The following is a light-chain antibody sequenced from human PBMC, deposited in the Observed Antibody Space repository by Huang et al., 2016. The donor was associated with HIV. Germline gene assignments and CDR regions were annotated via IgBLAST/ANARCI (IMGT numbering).Light chain of an antibody. V-gene: IGKV3-15*01. CDR3: QQYDSTPTT. Sequence: EIIMTQSPATLSVSPGERATLSCRASQSVRTNSAWYQQKPGQAHRLLIFGASNRATGIPARFSVSGSVTDFTLTISSLQSEDFAVYYCQQYDSTPTTFGPGTKVDIK. CDR1: QSVRTN. J-gene: IGKJ3*01. CDR2: GAS.